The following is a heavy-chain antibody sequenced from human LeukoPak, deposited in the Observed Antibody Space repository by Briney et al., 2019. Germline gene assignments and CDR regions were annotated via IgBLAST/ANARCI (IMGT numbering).Heavy chain of an antibody. J-gene: IGHJ3*02. D-gene: IGHD1-14*01. V-gene: IGHV3-9*03. CDR3: AKNMISAGRGTFDI. CDR2: ISWNSCAI. Sequence: PGRSLRLSCAASGFTFDDFAMHWVRQAPGKGLEWVSSISWNSCAIVYADSVKGRFTISRDNAKNSLYLQMNSLRAEDMALYYCAKNMISAGRGTFDIWGQGTMVTVSS. CDR1: GFTFDDFA.